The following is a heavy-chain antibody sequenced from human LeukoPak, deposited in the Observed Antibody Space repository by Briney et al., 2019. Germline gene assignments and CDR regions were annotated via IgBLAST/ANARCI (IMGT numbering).Heavy chain of an antibody. Sequence: ASVKVSCKASGHNFPSYGITWMRQAPGQGLEWMGWISPNNGNTNYAKKYQGRITVTKDTSTTTAYMELGSLTSGDTAVYYCVRGDRFFDYWGQGTLATVSS. CDR2: ISPNNGNT. CDR1: GHNFPSYG. D-gene: IGHD7-27*01. CDR3: VRGDRFFDY. V-gene: IGHV1-18*01. J-gene: IGHJ4*02.